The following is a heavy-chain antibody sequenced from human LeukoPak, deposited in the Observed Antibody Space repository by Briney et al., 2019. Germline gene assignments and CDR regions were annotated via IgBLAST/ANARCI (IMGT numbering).Heavy chain of an antibody. CDR1: GFTFSSYE. D-gene: IGHD5-18*01. CDR3: ARGTIRYSYGYNYFDY. V-gene: IGHV3-48*03. CDR2: ISSSGSTI. Sequence: RGSLRLSCAASGFTFSSYEMNWVRQAPGKGLEWVSYISSSGSTIYYADSVKGRFTISRDNAKNSLYPQMNSLRAEDTAVYYCARGTIRYSYGYNYFDYWGQGTLVTVSS. J-gene: IGHJ4*02.